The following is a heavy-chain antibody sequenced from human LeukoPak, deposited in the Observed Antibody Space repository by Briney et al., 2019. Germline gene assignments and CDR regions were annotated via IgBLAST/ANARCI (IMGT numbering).Heavy chain of an antibody. Sequence: PGGSLRLSCSASGFTVSSNYMSWVRQAPGKGLEWVARIHGDGDNISYADSVRGRFTISRDNAKDTLYLHVNSLRPEDTAVYYCARAQVGAPTDLWGQGTLVTVSS. CDR2: IHGDGDNI. CDR1: GFTVSSNY. V-gene: IGHV3-74*01. J-gene: IGHJ5*02. D-gene: IGHD1-26*01. CDR3: ARAQVGAPTDL.